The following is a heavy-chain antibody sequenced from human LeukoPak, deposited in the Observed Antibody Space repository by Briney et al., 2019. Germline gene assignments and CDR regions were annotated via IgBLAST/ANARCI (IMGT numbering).Heavy chain of an antibody. CDR1: GFTFSSYT. CDR2: ISSSSSYI. J-gene: IGHJ4*02. V-gene: IGHV3-21*01. Sequence: GGSLRLSCAASGFTFSSYTMNWVRQAPGKGLEWVSSISSSSSYIYYADSMKGRFTISRDNAKNSLYLQMNSLRAEDTAVYYCARDRNYDYVWGSYRPDYFDYWGQGTLVIVSS. CDR3: ARDRNYDYVWGSYRPDYFDY. D-gene: IGHD3-16*02.